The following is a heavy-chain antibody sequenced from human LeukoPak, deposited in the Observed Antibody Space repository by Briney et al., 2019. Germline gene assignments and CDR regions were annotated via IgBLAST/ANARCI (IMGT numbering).Heavy chain of an antibody. Sequence: GGSLRLSCAASGFTFSGSPILWVRQAPGKGLEWVADINQDGSQKYYRDSVKGRFTISRDNAKNSLYLEMNSLSAEDTAVYYCARDRGWLQSDYWGQGALVTVSS. V-gene: IGHV3-7*03. CDR3: ARDRGWLQSDY. D-gene: IGHD5-24*01. CDR1: GFTFSGSP. J-gene: IGHJ4*02. CDR2: INQDGSQK.